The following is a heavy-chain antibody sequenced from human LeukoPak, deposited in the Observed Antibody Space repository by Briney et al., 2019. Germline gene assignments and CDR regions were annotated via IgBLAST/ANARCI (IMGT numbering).Heavy chain of an antibody. CDR1: GGSISSGGYS. CDR2: IYHSGST. CDR3: ARGKGSYYYYGMDV. V-gene: IGHV4-30-2*01. D-gene: IGHD2-15*01. Sequence: SETLSLTCAVSGGSISSGGYSWSWIRQPPGKGLEWIGYIYHSGSTYYNPSLKSRVTISVDRSKNQFSLKLNSVTAADTAVYYCARGKGSYYYYGMDVWGQGTTVTVSS. J-gene: IGHJ6*02.